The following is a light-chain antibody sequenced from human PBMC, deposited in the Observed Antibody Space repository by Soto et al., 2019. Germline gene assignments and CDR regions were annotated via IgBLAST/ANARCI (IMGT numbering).Light chain of an antibody. CDR2: GAS. V-gene: IGKV3-15*01. CDR1: QSVGSN. CDR3: QQYNNWPYT. J-gene: IGKJ2*01. Sequence: EIVMTQSPATLSVSPGERATLSCRASQSVGSNLAWYQQKPGQAPRLLISGASTRATGVPARFSGGGSGTEFTLTISSLQSEDFAVYYCQQYNNWPYTFGQGTKLEIK.